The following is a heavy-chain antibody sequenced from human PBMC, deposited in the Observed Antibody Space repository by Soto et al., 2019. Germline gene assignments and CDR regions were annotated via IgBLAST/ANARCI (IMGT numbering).Heavy chain of an antibody. CDR3: GGGAEKAPARYGRGV. Sequence: PGESLKISCKGSGYSFTSYWIGWVRQMPGKGLEWMGIIYPGDSDTRYSPSFQGQVTISADKSISTAYLQWSSLKASDTAMYYYGGGAEKAPARYGRGVGGKGPRVTVS. V-gene: IGHV5-51*01. CDR2: IYPGDSDT. CDR1: GYSFTSYW. J-gene: IGHJ6*04. D-gene: IGHD3-16*01.